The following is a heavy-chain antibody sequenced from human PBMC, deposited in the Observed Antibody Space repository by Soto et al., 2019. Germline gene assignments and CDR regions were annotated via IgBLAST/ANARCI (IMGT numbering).Heavy chain of an antibody. Sequence: PSETLSLTCAVYGGSFSGYYWSWIRQPPGKGLEWAGEINHSGSTNYNPSLKSRVTISVDTSKNQFSLKLSSVTAADTAVYYCARVFTGVYYYDSSGYYYYWFDPWGQGTLVTVSS. CDR2: INHSGST. J-gene: IGHJ5*02. CDR3: ARVFTGVYYYDSSGYYYYWFDP. D-gene: IGHD3-22*01. V-gene: IGHV4-34*01. CDR1: GGSFSGYY.